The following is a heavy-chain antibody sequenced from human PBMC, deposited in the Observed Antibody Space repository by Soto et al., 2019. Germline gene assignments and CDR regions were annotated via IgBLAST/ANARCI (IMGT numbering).Heavy chain of an antibody. V-gene: IGHV3-23*01. CDR2: ISGSGGST. D-gene: IGHD3-9*01. CDR3: EKERSRTGPYKFAY. Sequence: GVCLSLSCGASGLPLSRYAMIWVRQAPGKELEWVSAISGSGGSTYYADSVKGRFTISRDNSKNTLYLQMNSLRAEDTAVYYCEKERSRTGPYKFAYWCPGTHVIV. J-gene: IGHJ4*02. CDR1: GLPLSRYA.